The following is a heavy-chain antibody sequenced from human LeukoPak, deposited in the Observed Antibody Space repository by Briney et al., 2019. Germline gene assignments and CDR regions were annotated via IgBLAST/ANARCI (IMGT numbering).Heavy chain of an antibody. Sequence: PGGSLRLSCAASGFTFSSYGMHWVRQAPGKGLKWVAFIRYDGSDKYYGDSVKGRFTISRDNSMNTLYLQMNSLRAEDTAVYYCAKADSGTYYGLGDYFDYWGQGTLVTVSS. D-gene: IGHD1-26*01. CDR1: GFTFSSYG. CDR3: AKADSGTYYGLGDYFDY. J-gene: IGHJ4*02. CDR2: IRYDGSDK. V-gene: IGHV3-30*02.